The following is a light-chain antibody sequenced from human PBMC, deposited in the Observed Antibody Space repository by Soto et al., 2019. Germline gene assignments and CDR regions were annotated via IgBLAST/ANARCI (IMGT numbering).Light chain of an antibody. CDR2: GAS. J-gene: IGKJ4*01. CDR1: QGISNY. Sequence: DIQMTQSPSSLSASAGDTVTITCQASQGISNYLNWYQQKPGKAPKLLIYGASNLETGVPSRFSGSGSGTDFTFTISSLQPEDIATYYCQQYDNVLTFGGGTKVEIK. CDR3: QQYDNVLT. V-gene: IGKV1-33*01.